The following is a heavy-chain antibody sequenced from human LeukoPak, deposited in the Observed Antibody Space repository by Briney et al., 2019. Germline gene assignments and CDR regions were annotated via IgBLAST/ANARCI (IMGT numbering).Heavy chain of an antibody. CDR1: GYTFTGYY. D-gene: IGHD3-3*01. CDR3: ARDSQYYDFWSGNWFDP. CDR2: INPNSGGT. Sequence: ASVKVSCKASGYTFTGYYMHWVRQAPGQGLEWMGRINPNSGGTNYAQKFQGRVTMTTDTSTSTAYMELRSLRSDDTAVYYCARDSQYYDFWSGNWFDPWGQGTLVTVSS. V-gene: IGHV1-2*06. J-gene: IGHJ5*02.